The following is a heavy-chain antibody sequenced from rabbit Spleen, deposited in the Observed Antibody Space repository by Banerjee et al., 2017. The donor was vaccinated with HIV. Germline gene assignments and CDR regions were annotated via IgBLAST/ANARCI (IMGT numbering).Heavy chain of an antibody. D-gene: IGHD6-1*01. J-gene: IGHJ4*01. Sequence: QEQLVESGGGLVQPGGSLKLSCTASGFSFSNKAVMCWVRQAPGKGLEWIACINAITGKAVYASWAKGRFTFSKTSSTTVTLQMTSLTAADTATYFCASAEFFVYGYSALNLWGPGTLVTVS. CDR2: INAITGKA. CDR1: GFSFSNKAV. V-gene: IGHV1S45*01. CDR3: ASAEFFVYGYSALNL.